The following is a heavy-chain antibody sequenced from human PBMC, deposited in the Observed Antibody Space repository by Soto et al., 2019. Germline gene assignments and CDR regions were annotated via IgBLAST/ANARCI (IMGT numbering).Heavy chain of an antibody. V-gene: IGHV3-9*01. CDR1: GFTFDDYA. Sequence: EVQLVESGGGLVQPGRSLRLSCAASGFTFDDYAMHWVRQAPGNGLEWVSGISWNSGSIGYADSVKGRFTISRENAKNSLYLQMNSRRAEDTALYYCAKDMGPSYDSGDYVDYWGQGTLVTVSS. D-gene: IGHD4-17*01. J-gene: IGHJ4*02. CDR2: ISWNSGSI. CDR3: AKDMGPSYDSGDYVDY.